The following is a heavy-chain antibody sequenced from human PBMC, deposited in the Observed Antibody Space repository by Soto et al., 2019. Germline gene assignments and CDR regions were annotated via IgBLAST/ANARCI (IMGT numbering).Heavy chain of an antibody. J-gene: IGHJ6*03. CDR3: ARKSMGYYYYMDV. Sequence: SETLSLTCTVSGGSISSYYWSWIRQPPGKGLEWIGYIYYSGSTNYNPSLKSRVTISVDTSKNQFSLKLSSVTAADTAVYYCARKSMGYYYYMDVWGKGTTGTVSS. D-gene: IGHD2-8*01. CDR2: IYYSGST. V-gene: IGHV4-59*08. CDR1: GGSISSYY.